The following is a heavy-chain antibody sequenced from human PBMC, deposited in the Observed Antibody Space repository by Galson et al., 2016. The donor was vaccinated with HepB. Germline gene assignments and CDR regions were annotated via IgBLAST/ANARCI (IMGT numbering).Heavy chain of an antibody. CDR1: GFTFSTYA. CDR2: ISGSGGNI. CDR3: AKYRSATYYTDYFEY. J-gene: IGHJ4*02. D-gene: IGHD1-26*01. Sequence: SLRLSCAASGFTFSTYAMTWVRQAPGKGLEWVATISGSGGNIYYADSVEGRFTISRDNSKNTLCLQMKRLRDEDTALYYCAKYRSATYYTDYFEYWGQGTLVTVSS. V-gene: IGHV3-23*01.